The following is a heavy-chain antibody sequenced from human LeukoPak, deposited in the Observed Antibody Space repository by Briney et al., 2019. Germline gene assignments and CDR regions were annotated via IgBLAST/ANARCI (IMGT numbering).Heavy chain of an antibody. CDR3: ARRSCSSTSCYGPVWFDP. D-gene: IGHD2-2*01. J-gene: IGHJ5*02. CDR2: IYPGDSDT. Sequence: GESLKISCKGSGYSFTSYWIGWVRQMPGKGLERMGIIYPGDSDTRYSPSFQGQVTISADKSISTAYLQWSSLKASDTAMYYCARRSCSSTSCYGPVWFDPWGQGTLVTVSS. V-gene: IGHV5-51*01. CDR1: GYSFTSYW.